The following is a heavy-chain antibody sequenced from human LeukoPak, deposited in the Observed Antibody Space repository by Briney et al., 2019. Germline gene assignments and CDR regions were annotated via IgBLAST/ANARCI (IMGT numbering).Heavy chain of an antibody. V-gene: IGHV3-11*01. CDR3: ARVYCSSTSCSTDGVYYFDY. CDR2: LCCNGSTI. D-gene: IGHD2-2*02. CDR1: GFTLRDHY. J-gene: IGHJ4*02. Sequence: GGSLRLPRATPGFTLRDHYINWIRQGPGKGLEWGSYLCCNGSTIYYADSVKGRFTISRDNAKNSLYLQMNSLRAEDTAVYYCARVYCSSTSCSTDGVYYFDYWGQGTLVTVSS.